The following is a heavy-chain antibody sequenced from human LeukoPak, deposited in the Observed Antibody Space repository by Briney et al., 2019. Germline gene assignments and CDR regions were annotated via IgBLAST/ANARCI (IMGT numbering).Heavy chain of an antibody. D-gene: IGHD6-13*01. V-gene: IGHV1-2*02. CDR3: ARSIRGQLEYYYFVDV. CDR1: GYTFTGYY. J-gene: IGHJ6*03. CDR2: INPNSGGT. Sequence: ASVKVSCKASGYTFTGYYIHWVRQAPGQGLEWMGWINPNSGGTNYAQKFQGRVTMTRDTSISTAYMELSSLIYNDTAVYYCARSIRGQLEYYYFVDVWDKGTTVTVSS.